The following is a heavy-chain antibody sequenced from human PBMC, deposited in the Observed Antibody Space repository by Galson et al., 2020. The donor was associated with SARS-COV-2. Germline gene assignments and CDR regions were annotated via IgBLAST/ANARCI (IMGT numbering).Heavy chain of an antibody. D-gene: IGHD1-26*01. CDR3: AKDETFGSYYDYLQD. Sequence: AGSLRPSCAASAFTLSGYAMHWVSPAPGKGLEWVALISSDGSNKYYADSVKGRFTISSENSENTLYLEMNSLRAEHTAVYYCAKDETFGSYYDYLQDWGQGTLVTVSS. CDR1: AFTLSGYA. CDR2: ISSDGSNK. J-gene: IGHJ1*01. V-gene: IGHV3-30*18.